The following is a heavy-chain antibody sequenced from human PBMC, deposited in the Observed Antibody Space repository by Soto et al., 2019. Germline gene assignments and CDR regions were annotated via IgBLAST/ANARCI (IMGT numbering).Heavy chain of an antibody. Sequence: QVQLVQSGAEVKKPGASVKVSCKASGYTFTSYDINWVRQATGQGLEWMGWMNPNSGNTGYAQKFHGRVTMTRNTSICTAYMELRSLRSEDTAVYYCASLSVGDYSGSGTPGGFDYWGQGTLVTVSS. CDR2: MNPNSGNT. CDR3: ASLSVGDYSGSGTPGGFDY. V-gene: IGHV1-8*01. CDR1: GYTFTSYD. J-gene: IGHJ4*02. D-gene: IGHD1-26*01.